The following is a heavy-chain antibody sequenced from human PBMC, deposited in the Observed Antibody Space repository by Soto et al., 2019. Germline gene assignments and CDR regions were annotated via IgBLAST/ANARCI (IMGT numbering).Heavy chain of an antibody. CDR2: IWYDGSNK. CDR3: ARDLFSGRLVDAFDI. CDR1: GFTFSSYG. V-gene: IGHV3-33*01. Sequence: GGSLRLSCAASGFTFSSYGMHWVRQAPGKGLEWVAVIWYDGSNKYYADSVKGRFTISRDNSKNTLYLQMNSLRAEDTAVYYCARDLFSGRLVDAFDIWGQGTMVTVSS. D-gene: IGHD6-19*01. J-gene: IGHJ3*02.